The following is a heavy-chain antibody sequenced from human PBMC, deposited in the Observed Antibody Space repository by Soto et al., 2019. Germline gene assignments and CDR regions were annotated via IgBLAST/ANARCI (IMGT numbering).Heavy chain of an antibody. V-gene: IGHV4-4*02. Sequence: SETLSLTCAVSGGSISSSNWWSWVRQPPGKGLEWIGEIYHSGSTNYNPSLKSRVTISVDKSKNQFSLKLSSVTAADTAVYYCARERADFWREGMDVWGQGTTVTVSS. CDR3: ARERADFWREGMDV. CDR2: IYHSGST. D-gene: IGHD3-3*01. J-gene: IGHJ6*02. CDR1: GGSISSSNW.